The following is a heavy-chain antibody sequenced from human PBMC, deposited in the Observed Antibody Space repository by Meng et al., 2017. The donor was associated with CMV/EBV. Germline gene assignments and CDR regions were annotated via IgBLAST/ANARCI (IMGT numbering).Heavy chain of an antibody. Sequence: GGSLRLSCAASGFTFSGYWMNWVRQAPGRGLEWVANIEGGGSEKSCVDSVKGRFTISRDNTKKSLYLQMDSLRAEDTAVYYCARGPISPRYCSSTSCRYWFDPWGQGTLVTVSS. CDR3: ARGPISPRYCSSTSCRYWFDP. D-gene: IGHD2-2*01. CDR1: GFTFSGYW. CDR2: IEGGGSEK. J-gene: IGHJ5*02. V-gene: IGHV3-7*03.